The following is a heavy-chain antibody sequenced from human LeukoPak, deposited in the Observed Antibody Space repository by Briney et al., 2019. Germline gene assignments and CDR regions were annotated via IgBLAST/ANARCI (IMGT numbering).Heavy chain of an antibody. CDR2: ISAYNGNT. CDR1: GYTFTSYG. J-gene: IGHJ5*02. Sequence: ASVKVSCKASGYTFTSYGISWVRQAPGQGLEWMGWISAYNGNTSYAQKLQGRVTMTTDTSTSTAYMELRSLRSDDTAVYYCAREMTTVVMGWFDPWGQGTLVTVSS. CDR3: AREMTTVVMGWFDP. D-gene: IGHD4-23*01. V-gene: IGHV1-18*01.